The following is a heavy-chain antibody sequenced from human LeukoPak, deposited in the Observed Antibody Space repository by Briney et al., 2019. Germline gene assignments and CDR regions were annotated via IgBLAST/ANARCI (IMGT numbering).Heavy chain of an antibody. Sequence: SVKVSCKASGGTFSSYTISWVRRAPGQGLEWMGRIIPILGIANYAQKFQGRVTITADKSTSTAYMELSSLRSEDTAVYYCARDLFNHGYSYGYNWFDPWGQGTLVTVSS. D-gene: IGHD5-18*01. CDR1: GGTFSSYT. CDR3: ARDLFNHGYSYGYNWFDP. J-gene: IGHJ5*02. CDR2: IIPILGIA. V-gene: IGHV1-69*04.